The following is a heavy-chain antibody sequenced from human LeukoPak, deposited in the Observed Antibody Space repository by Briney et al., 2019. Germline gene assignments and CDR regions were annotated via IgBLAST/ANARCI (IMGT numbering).Heavy chain of an antibody. J-gene: IGHJ3*02. Sequence: SGRSLRLSCAASGFTFSSYAVHWVRQAPGKGLEWVAVISYDGSNKYYADSVKGRFTISRDNSKNTLYLQMNSLRAEDTAVYYSARGGGIVGAPGRDAFDIWGQGTMVTVSS. CDR2: ISYDGSNK. V-gene: IGHV3-30*04. D-gene: IGHD1-26*01. CDR3: ARGGGIVGAPGRDAFDI. CDR1: GFTFSSYA.